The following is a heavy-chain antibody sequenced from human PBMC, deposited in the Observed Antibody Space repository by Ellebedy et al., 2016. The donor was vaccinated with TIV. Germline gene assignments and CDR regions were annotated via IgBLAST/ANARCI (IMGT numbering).Heavy chain of an antibody. CDR2: IYSGGST. Sequence: GGSLRLSCAASGFTVNSNYMNWVRQAPGKGLEWVSVIYSGGSTYYADSVKGRFTISRDNFKNTLYLQMNSLRAEDTAVYYCVKGMYRSSPDDYWGQGTLVTVSS. J-gene: IGHJ4*02. D-gene: IGHD6-6*01. CDR3: VKGMYRSSPDDY. V-gene: IGHV3-66*01. CDR1: GFTVNSNY.